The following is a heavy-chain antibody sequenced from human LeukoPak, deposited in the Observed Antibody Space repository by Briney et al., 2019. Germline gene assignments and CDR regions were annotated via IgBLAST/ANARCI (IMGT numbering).Heavy chain of an antibody. CDR1: GFTFSSYW. Sequence: GSLRLSCAAPGFTFSSYWMHWVRQAPGKGLVWVSRINSDGSSTSYADSVKGRFTISRDNAKNTLYLQMNSLGAEDTAVYYCASSRGWLQPDYWGQGTLVTVSS. V-gene: IGHV3-74*01. J-gene: IGHJ4*02. CDR3: ASSRGWLQPDY. CDR2: INSDGSST. D-gene: IGHD5-24*01.